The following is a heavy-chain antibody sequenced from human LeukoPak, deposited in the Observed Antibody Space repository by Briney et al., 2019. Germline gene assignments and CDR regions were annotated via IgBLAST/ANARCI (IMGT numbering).Heavy chain of an antibody. J-gene: IGHJ4*02. CDR2: ISYDGSNK. Sequence: GGSLRLSCAASGFTFSSYAMHWVRQAPGKGLEWVAVISYDGSNKYYADSVKGRFTISRDNSKNTLYLQMNSLRAEDTAVYYCARDDSGFGELLSYWGQGTLVTVSS. CDR3: ARDDSGFGELLSY. V-gene: IGHV3-30-3*01. CDR1: GFTFSSYA. D-gene: IGHD3-10*01.